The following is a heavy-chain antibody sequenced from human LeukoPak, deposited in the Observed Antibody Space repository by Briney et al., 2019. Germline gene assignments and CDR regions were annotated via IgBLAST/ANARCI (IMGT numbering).Heavy chain of an antibody. CDR2: INSDGSST. Sequence: GGSLRLSCAASGFTFSSYWMHWVRQAPGKGLVWVSRINSDGSSTSYADSVKGRFTISRDNAKNTLSLQMNSLRAEDTAVYYCARVDDSLVAFDIWGQGTMVTVSS. CDR1: GFTFSSYW. D-gene: IGHD3-22*01. V-gene: IGHV3-74*01. J-gene: IGHJ3*02. CDR3: ARVDDSLVAFDI.